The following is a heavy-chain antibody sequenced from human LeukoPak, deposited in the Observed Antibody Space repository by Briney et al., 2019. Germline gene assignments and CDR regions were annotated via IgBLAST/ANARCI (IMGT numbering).Heavy chain of an antibody. CDR1: GFTFHGSA. CDR3: AKEGSVCSNGICRYFDF. J-gene: IGHJ4*02. Sequence: QPGGSLRLSCAASGFTFHGSAMPWVRQGPGKGLEWVASINRDGSNTHYADSVKGRFTISRDNAKTSLYLEMNSLRPEDTALYYCAKEGSVCSNGICRYFDFWGQGALVTVSS. D-gene: IGHD2-2*01. V-gene: IGHV3-9*01. CDR2: INRDGSNT.